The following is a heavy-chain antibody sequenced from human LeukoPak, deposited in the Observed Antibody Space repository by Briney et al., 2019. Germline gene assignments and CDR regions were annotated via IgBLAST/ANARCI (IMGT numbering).Heavy chain of an antibody. CDR3: ARRLAYYYGSDNWFDP. CDR1: GYSFTSYW. Sequence: GESLKISCKGSGYSFTSYWIGWVRQMPGKGLEWMGIIYPGDSDTRYSPSFQGQVTISADKSISTAYLQWSSLKASDTAMYYCARRLAYYYGSDNWFDPWGLGTLVTVSS. CDR2: IYPGDSDT. D-gene: IGHD3-10*01. V-gene: IGHV5-51*01. J-gene: IGHJ5*02.